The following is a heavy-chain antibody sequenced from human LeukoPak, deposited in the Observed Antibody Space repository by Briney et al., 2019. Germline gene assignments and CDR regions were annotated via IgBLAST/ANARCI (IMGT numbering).Heavy chain of an antibody. V-gene: IGHV3-23*01. CDR3: AKGPQLFSGYHPDY. CDR2: ITGSDSST. CDR1: GFTFSSYD. D-gene: IGHD3-22*01. Sequence: GGSLRLSCAASGFTFSSYDMTWIRQAPGKGLEWVSTITGSDSSTYYADSVKGRFTISRDFSKNTVHLQMNSLRVEDTAIYYCAKGPQLFSGYHPDYWGQGTLVTVSS. J-gene: IGHJ4*02.